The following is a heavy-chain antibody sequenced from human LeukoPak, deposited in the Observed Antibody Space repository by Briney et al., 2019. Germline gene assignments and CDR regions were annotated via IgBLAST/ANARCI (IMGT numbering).Heavy chain of an antibody. J-gene: IGHJ6*04. D-gene: IGHD3-10*01. CDR3: ARGITMVRGVIITVPYYYYGMDV. V-gene: IGHV3-48*04. Sequence: PGGSLRLSCAASGFTFSNAWMNWVRQAPGKGPEWVSYISSSGSTIYYADSVKGRFTISRDNAKNSLYLQMNSLRAEDTAVYYCARGITMVRGVIITVPYYYYGMDVWGKGTTVTVSS. CDR1: GFTFSNAW. CDR2: ISSSGSTI.